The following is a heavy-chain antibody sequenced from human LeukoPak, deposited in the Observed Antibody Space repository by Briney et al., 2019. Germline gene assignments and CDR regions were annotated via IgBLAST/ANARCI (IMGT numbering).Heavy chain of an antibody. CDR2: ITPNSGGT. CDR3: ARDYEAAAGTLDY. V-gene: IGHV1-2*04. Sequence: ASVKVSCKASGYTFTAYYVHWVRQAPGQGLEWMGWITPNSGGTNYAQKFQGWVTMTRDTSISTAYMELSRLRSDDTAVYYCARDYEAAAGTLDYWGQGTLVTVSS. D-gene: IGHD6-13*01. J-gene: IGHJ4*02. CDR1: GYTFTAYY.